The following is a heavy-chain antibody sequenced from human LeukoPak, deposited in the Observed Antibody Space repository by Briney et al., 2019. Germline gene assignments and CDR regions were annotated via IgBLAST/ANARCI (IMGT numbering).Heavy chain of an antibody. CDR3: ARDRRQEMGSSWPFDY. J-gene: IGHJ4*02. Sequence: GASVTVSCTASGYTFTGYYMHWVRQAPGQGLEWMGWINPNSGGTNYAQKFQGRVTMTRDTSISTAYMELSRLRSDDTAVYYCARDRRQEMGSSWPFDYWGQGTLVTVSS. CDR2: INPNSGGT. D-gene: IGHD6-13*01. CDR1: GYTFTGYY. V-gene: IGHV1-2*02.